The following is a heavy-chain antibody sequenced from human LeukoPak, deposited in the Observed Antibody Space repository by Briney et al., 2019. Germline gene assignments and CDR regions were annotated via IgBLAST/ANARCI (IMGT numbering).Heavy chain of an antibody. V-gene: IGHV4-59*01. CDR3: ARERASAGPHFEH. CDR1: GGSISTYY. J-gene: IGHJ4*02. D-gene: IGHD6-13*01. Sequence: PSETLSLTCSVSGGSISTYYWSWIRQPPGKGLEWIGYNYNRGTTNYNPSLKSRVTISVDRSKNQFSLSLTSVTAADTAVYYRARERASAGPHFEHWGRGILVTVSS. CDR2: NYNRGTT.